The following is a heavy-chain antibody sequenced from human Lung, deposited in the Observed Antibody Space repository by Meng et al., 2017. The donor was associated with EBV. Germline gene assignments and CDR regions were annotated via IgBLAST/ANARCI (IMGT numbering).Heavy chain of an antibody. J-gene: IGHJ4*02. V-gene: IGHV3-30*18. CDR3: AKDEGYHYYYSIGYCAY. Sequence: QGQLGGSGGCVVQPGRSLRRSCAASGFTYSDYGMHWVRQAPGKGLEWVAVISYDGSNENYADSVKGRFTISRDNSKNALYLQMNSLSAEDTAVYYCAKDEGYHYYYSIGYCAYWGQGTLVTVSS. CDR2: ISYDGSNE. CDR1: GFTYSDYG. D-gene: IGHD3-22*01.